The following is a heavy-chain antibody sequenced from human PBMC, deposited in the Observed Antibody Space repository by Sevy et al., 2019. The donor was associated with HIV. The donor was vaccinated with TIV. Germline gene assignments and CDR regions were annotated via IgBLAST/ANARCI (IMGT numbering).Heavy chain of an antibody. J-gene: IGHJ4*02. CDR3: AKEDYSGYDFDY. CDR2: ISASGGST. CDR1: GFIFSDYG. V-gene: IGHV3-23*01. Sequence: GGSLRLSCVASGFIFSDYGIHWVRQAPGKGLEWVSTISASGGSTYYADSVKGRFTISRDNSKNMVNLEMNILRADDTALYYCAKEDYSGYDFDYWGQGTVVTVSS. D-gene: IGHD5-12*01.